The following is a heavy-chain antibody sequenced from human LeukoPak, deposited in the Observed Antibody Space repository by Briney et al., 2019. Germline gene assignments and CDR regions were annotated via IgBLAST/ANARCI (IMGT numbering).Heavy chain of an antibody. CDR3: ARRDAPDGEAFDI. D-gene: IGHD1-14*01. CDR2: MNPNSGNT. Sequence: ASVKVSCKASGYTFTSYDINWVRQATGQGLEWMGWMNPNSGNTGYAQKFQGRVTMTTDTSTSTAYMELRSLRSDDTAVYYCARRDAPDGEAFDIWGQGTMVTVSS. CDR1: GYTFTSYD. V-gene: IGHV1-8*01. J-gene: IGHJ3*02.